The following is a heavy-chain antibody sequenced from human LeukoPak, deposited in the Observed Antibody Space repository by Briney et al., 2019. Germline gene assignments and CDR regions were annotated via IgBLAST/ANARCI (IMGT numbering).Heavy chain of an antibody. D-gene: IGHD5-24*01. CDR3: ARGGDGYNYRYLDY. Sequence: SETLSLTCTVSGGSISSSSYYWGWIRQPPGKGLEWIGSIYYSGSTYYNPSLKSRVTISVDTSKNQFSLKLSSVTAADTAVYHCARGGDGYNYRYLDYWGQGTLVTVSS. J-gene: IGHJ4*02. CDR1: GGSISSSSYY. CDR2: IYYSGST. V-gene: IGHV4-39*07.